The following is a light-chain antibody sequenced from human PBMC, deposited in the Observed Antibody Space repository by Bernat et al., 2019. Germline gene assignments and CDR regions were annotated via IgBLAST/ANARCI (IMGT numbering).Light chain of an antibody. Sequence: DIQMTQSPSTLSASVGDRVTITCRASQSISDWLAWYQQKPGKAPKLLIYKASNLESGVPSRFSGSVSGTEFTLTISSLQPDDSATYYCQQCNSYITFGQGTRLEIK. J-gene: IGKJ5*01. CDR1: QSISDW. CDR2: KAS. V-gene: IGKV1-5*03. CDR3: QQCNSYIT.